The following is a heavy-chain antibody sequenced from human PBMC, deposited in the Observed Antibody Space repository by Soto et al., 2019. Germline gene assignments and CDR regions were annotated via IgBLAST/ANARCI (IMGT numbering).Heavy chain of an antibody. CDR1: GGSISSSSYY. J-gene: IGHJ6*03. CDR3: ARRPRRNYYYMDV. V-gene: IGHV4-39*01. Sequence: QLQLQESGPGLVKPSETLSLTCTVSGGSISSSSYYWGWIRQPPGKGLEWIGSIYYSGSTYYNPSLKSRVTISVDTSKNQFSLKLSSVTAADTAVYYCARRPRRNYYYMDVWGKGTTVTVSS. CDR2: IYYSGST.